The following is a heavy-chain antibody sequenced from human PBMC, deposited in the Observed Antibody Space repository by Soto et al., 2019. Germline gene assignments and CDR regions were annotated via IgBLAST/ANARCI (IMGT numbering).Heavy chain of an antibody. J-gene: IGHJ4*02. CDR3: TRVGFLEWLLPVSDSFDY. V-gene: IGHV3-49*03. CDR1: GFTFGDYA. CDR2: IRSKAYGGTT. D-gene: IGHD3-3*01. Sequence: GGSLRLSCTASGFTFGDYAMSWFRQAPGKGLEWVGFIRSKAYGGTTEYAASVKGRFTSSSDDSKSIAYLQTNSLKTEDTAVYYCTRVGFLEWLLPVSDSFDYWGQGTLVTVSS.